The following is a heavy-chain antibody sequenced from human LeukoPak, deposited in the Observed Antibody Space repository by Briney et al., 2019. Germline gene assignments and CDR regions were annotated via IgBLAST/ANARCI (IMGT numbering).Heavy chain of an antibody. D-gene: IGHD6-13*01. CDR2: IYPSGNT. CDR3: ARSDGSSWYYFDF. V-gene: IGHV4-4*07. J-gene: IGHJ4*02. CDR1: GASISSYY. Sequence: SETLSLTCTVSGASISSYYWSWIRQPAGKGLEWIGHIYPSGNTNYNPSLKTRVTISVDKSKNQFSLKLNSVTAADTAVYYCARSDGSSWYYFDFWGQETLVTVSS.